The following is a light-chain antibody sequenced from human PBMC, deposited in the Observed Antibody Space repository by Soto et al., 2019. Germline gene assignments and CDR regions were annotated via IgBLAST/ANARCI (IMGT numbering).Light chain of an antibody. Sequence: EIVMTQSPASLSVSPGDGATLSCWASQSVASNVAWDQLKPGQGPRLLIHGASTRAAGFPARFSGSGSGTDFTLTISSLQSKDFSVYFWQQYHNWPPQYTFGQGTKLQIK. CDR2: GAS. J-gene: IGKJ2*01. CDR3: QQYHNWPPQYT. V-gene: IGKV3-15*01. CDR1: QSVASN.